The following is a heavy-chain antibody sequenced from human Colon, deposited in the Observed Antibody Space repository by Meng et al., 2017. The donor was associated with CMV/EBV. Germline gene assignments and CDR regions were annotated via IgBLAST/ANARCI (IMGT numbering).Heavy chain of an antibody. J-gene: IGHJ6*02. V-gene: IGHV4-59*01. CDR2: IYYSGST. CDR1: GGSISSYY. D-gene: IGHD2-2*01. CDR3: ARGRCSSTSCYGGNYYYGLDV. Sequence: GSLRLSCTVSGGSISSYYWSWIRQPPGKGLEWIGYIYYSGSTNYNPSLKSRVTISVDTSKNQFSLKLSSVTAADTAVYYCARGRCSSTSCYGGNYYYGLDVWGLGTTVTVSS.